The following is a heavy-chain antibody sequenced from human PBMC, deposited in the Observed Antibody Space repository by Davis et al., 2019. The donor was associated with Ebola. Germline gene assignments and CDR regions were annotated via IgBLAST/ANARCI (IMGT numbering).Heavy chain of an antibody. J-gene: IGHJ3*02. CDR1: GGSISSYY. CDR2: IYYSGST. V-gene: IGHV4-59*08. Sequence: MPSETLSLTCTVSGGSISSYYWSWIRQPPGKGLEWIGYIYYSGSTNYNPSLKSRVTISVDTSKNQFSLKLSSVTAADTAVYYCARYYVWGSYRYAFDIWGQGTMVTVSS. CDR3: ARYYVWGSYRYAFDI. D-gene: IGHD3-16*02.